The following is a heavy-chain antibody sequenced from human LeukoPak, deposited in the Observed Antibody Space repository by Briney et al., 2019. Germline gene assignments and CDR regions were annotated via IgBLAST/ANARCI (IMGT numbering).Heavy chain of an antibody. CDR3: ATDRVVPAAIGDAFDT. J-gene: IGHJ3*02. D-gene: IGHD2-2*01. CDR1: GYTLTELS. CDR2: FDPEDGET. V-gene: IGHV1-24*01. Sequence: ASVKVSCKVSGYTLTELSMHWVRQAPGKGLEWMEGFDPEDGETIYAQKFQGRVTMTEDTSTDTAYMELSSLRSEDTAVYYCATDRVVPAAIGDAFDTWGQGTMVTVSS.